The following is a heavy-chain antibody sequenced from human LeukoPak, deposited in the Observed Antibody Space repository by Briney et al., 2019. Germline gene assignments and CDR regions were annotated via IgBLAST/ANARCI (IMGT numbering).Heavy chain of an antibody. CDR1: GFSFSGRW. D-gene: IGHD2/OR15-2a*01. V-gene: IGHV3-74*03. J-gene: IGHJ4*02. Sequence: PGGSLRLSCVASGFSFSGRWMHWVRQVPGKGLVAVSRISPDGSDTTYADSVKGRFTVSRDNAKNTLYLEMNSLTVEDTALYYFTTAGYYNGYDYWGQGTLVTVSS. CDR2: ISPDGSDT. CDR3: TTAGYYNGYDY.